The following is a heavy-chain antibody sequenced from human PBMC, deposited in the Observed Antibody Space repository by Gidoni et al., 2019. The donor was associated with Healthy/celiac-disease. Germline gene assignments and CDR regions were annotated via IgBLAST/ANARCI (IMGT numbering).Heavy chain of an antibody. CDR3: AKVLTYYYGSGSYYFDY. J-gene: IGHJ4*02. V-gene: IGHV3-23*01. Sequence: DVQLLESGGGLVQPGGSLRLSCASSGFTFSSYARSWVRQAPGKGLEWVSAISGSGGSTYYADSVKGRFTISRDNSKNTLYLQMNSLRAEDTAVYYCAKVLTYYYGSGSYYFDYWGQGTLVTVSS. CDR2: ISGSGGST. D-gene: IGHD3-10*01. CDR1: GFTFSSYA.